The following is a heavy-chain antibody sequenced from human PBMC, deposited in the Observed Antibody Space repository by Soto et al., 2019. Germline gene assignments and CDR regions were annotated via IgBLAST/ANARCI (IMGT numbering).Heavy chain of an antibody. CDR3: ARDPGFTFDY. Sequence: PSETLSLTCAVSGGSISSGGYSWSWIRQPPGKGLEWIGYIYHSGSTYYNPSLKSRVTISVDRSKNQFSLKLSSVTAADTAVYYCARDPGFTFDYWGQGTLVTVSS. D-gene: IGHD7-27*01. CDR2: IYHSGST. CDR1: GGSISSGGYS. J-gene: IGHJ4*02. V-gene: IGHV4-30-2*01.